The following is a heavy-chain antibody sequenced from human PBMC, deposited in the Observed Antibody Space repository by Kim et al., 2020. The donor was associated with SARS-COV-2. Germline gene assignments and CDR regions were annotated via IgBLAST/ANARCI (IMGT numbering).Heavy chain of an antibody. D-gene: IGHD3-10*01. Sequence: ASVKVSCKASGYTFTSYGISWVRQAPGQGLEWMGWISAYNGNTNYAQKLQGRVTMTTDTSTSTAYMELRSLRSDDTAVYYCARDRAFSGLLWFGELSGDYWGQGTLVTVSS. CDR1: GYTFTSYG. J-gene: IGHJ4*02. V-gene: IGHV1-18*01. CDR3: ARDRAFSGLLWFGELSGDY. CDR2: ISAYNGNT.